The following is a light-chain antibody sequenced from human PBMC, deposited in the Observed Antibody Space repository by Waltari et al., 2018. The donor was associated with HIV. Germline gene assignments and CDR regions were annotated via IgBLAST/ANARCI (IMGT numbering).Light chain of an antibody. Sequence: QAGLSQPPSVSEDLTHTATLTCTGNSDNVGHQGAVWLQQYQGHPPKLLSYRNDGRPSGISERFSTSRSGNTATLIIFDLHSEDEADYYGSAWDAKLSAWVFGGGTRLTVL. V-gene: IGLV10-54*04. J-gene: IGLJ3*02. CDR2: RND. CDR1: SDNVGHQG. CDR3: SAWDAKLSAWV.